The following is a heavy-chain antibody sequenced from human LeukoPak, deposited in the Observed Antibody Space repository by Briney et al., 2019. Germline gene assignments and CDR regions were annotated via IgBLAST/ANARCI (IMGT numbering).Heavy chain of an antibody. D-gene: IGHD6-19*01. CDR2: IYTSGRT. Sequence: SETLSLTCTVSGGSISSYYWSWIRQPAGKGLEWIGRIYTSGRTNYNPSLKSRVTMSVDTSKNQFSLKLSSVTAADTAVYYCARDKLTVAGGSWFDPWGQGTLVTVSS. V-gene: IGHV4-4*07. J-gene: IGHJ5*02. CDR1: GGSISSYY. CDR3: ARDKLTVAGGSWFDP.